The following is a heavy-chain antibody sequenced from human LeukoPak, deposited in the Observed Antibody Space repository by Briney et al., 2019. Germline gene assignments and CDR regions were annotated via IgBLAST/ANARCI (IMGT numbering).Heavy chain of an antibody. CDR3: AKDSRYDILTGYYIHYYYYYGMDV. V-gene: IGHV3-23*01. CDR1: GFTFATYA. J-gene: IGHJ6*02. D-gene: IGHD3-9*01. Sequence: PGGSLRLSCAASGFTFATYAMSWVRQAPGKGLEWVSAIDSSGAGTYYANSAKGRFTISRDNSKNTLYLQMNSLRAEDTAVYYCAKDSRYDILTGYYIHYYYYYGMDVWGQGTTVTVSS. CDR2: IDSSGAGT.